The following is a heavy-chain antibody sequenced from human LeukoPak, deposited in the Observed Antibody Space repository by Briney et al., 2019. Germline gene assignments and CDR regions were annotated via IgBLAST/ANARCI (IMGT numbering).Heavy chain of an antibody. CDR2: ISSSSIYI. CDR1: GFTFSSYW. D-gene: IGHD1-26*01. J-gene: IGHJ4*02. Sequence: GGSLRLSCAASGFTFSSYWMHWVRQAPGKGLEWVSSISSSSIYIYYADSVKGRFTISRDNAKNSLYLQMNSLRAEDTAVYYCAREGVASVGASDYWGQGTLVTVSS. CDR3: AREGVASVGASDY. V-gene: IGHV3-21*01.